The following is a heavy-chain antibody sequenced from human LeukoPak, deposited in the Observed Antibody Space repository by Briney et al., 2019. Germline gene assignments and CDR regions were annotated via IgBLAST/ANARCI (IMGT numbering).Heavy chain of an antibody. CDR3: ARGHADYSGSWYGRFDY. Sequence: TRGSLRLSCAASGFTFSSYSMNWVRQAPGKGLEWVSSLGSSSSYIYYADSVKGRFTISRDNSKNTVYLQMNSLSAEDTAVYYCARGHADYSGSWYGRFDYWGQGTLVIVSS. J-gene: IGHJ4*02. CDR2: LGSSSSYI. D-gene: IGHD6-13*01. V-gene: IGHV3-21*04. CDR1: GFTFSSYS.